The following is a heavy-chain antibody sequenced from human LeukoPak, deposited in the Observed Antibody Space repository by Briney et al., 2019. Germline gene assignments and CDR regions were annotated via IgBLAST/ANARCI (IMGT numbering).Heavy chain of an antibody. V-gene: IGHV4-4*07. D-gene: IGHD3-22*01. Sequence: SETLSLTCTVSGGSISSYYWSWIRQPAGKGLEWIGRIYTSGSTNYNPSLKSRVTMSVDTSKNQFSLKLSSVTAADTAVYYCARDSDDSSGYYLNGNFDYWGQGTLVTVSS. CDR3: ARDSDDSSGYYLNGNFDY. CDR1: GGSISSYY. CDR2: IYTSGST. J-gene: IGHJ4*02.